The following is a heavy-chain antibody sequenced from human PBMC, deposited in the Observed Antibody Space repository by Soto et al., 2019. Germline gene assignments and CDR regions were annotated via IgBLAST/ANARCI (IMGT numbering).Heavy chain of an antibody. V-gene: IGHV4-59*01. CDR1: NVSISSSY. J-gene: IGHJ5*01. Sequence: SETLSLTCSVSNVSISSSYWNWLRQAPGKGLEWIGFVYYTGITKYNPSLKSRVTISMDTSRNEFSLRLTSVTTADTGSYFCARDFAGRGPFDPWGPGTLVTVS. D-gene: IGHD3-10*01. CDR2: VYYTGIT. CDR3: ARDFAGRGPFDP.